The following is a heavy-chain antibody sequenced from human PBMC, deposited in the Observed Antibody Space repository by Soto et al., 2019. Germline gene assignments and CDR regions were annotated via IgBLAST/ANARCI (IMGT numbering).Heavy chain of an antibody. CDR3: ARDYFTMVRGVILSSFDP. Sequence: ASVKVSCKASGYTFTSYGISWVRQAPGQGLEWMGWISAYNGNTNYAQKLQGRVTMTTDTSTSTAYMELRSLRSDDTAVYYCARDYFTMVRGVILSSFDPWGQGTLVTVSS. CDR1: GYTFTSYG. J-gene: IGHJ5*02. CDR2: ISAYNGNT. D-gene: IGHD3-10*01. V-gene: IGHV1-18*01.